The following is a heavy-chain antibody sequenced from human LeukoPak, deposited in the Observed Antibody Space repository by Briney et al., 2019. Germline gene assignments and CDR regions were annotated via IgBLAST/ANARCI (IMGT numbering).Heavy chain of an antibody. D-gene: IGHD4-17*01. CDR3: ARDDGDYEFDY. V-gene: IGHV3-7*01. CDR2: IKQDGSEK. CDR1: GFTFSTFG. Sequence: GGSLRLSCAASGFTFSTFGMHWIRQAPGKGLEWVANIKQDGSEKYYVDSVKGRFTISRDNAKNSLYLQMNSLRAEDTAVYYCARDDGDYEFDYWGQGTLVTVSS. J-gene: IGHJ4*02.